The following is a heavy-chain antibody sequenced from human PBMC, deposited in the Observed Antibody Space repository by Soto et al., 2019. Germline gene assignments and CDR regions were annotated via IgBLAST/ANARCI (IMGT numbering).Heavy chain of an antibody. V-gene: IGHV3-30*18. CDR1: GFTFSSYG. Sequence: LRLSCAASGFTFSSYGMHWVRQAPGKGLEWVAVISYDGSNKYYADSVKGRFTISRDNSKNTLYLQMNSLRAEDTAVYYCAKDRDGYFDYWGQGTLVTVSS. CDR2: ISYDGSNK. CDR3: AKDRDGYFDY. J-gene: IGHJ4*02.